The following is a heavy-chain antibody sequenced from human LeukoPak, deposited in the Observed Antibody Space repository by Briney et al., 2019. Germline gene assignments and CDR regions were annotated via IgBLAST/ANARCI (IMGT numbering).Heavy chain of an antibody. CDR1: GGSISSYY. D-gene: IGHD1-26*01. CDR2: IYYSGST. CDR3: ARHVGSLDY. V-gene: IGHV4-59*08. J-gene: IGHJ4*02. Sequence: TSETLSLTCTVSGGSISSYYWSWIRQPPGKGLEWIGYIYYSGSTNYNPSLKSRVTISVDTSKNQFSLKLSSVTAADTAVYYCARHVGSLDYWGQGTLVTVSS.